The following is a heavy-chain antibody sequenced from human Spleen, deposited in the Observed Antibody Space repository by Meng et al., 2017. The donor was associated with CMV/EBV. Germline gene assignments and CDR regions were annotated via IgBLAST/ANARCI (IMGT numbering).Heavy chain of an antibody. CDR3: ARAWLQRADQ. CDR1: GYAFTNYG. V-gene: IGHV1-18*01. Sequence: ASVKVSCKASGYAFTNYGISWVRQAPGQGLEWMGWISAYNGNTNYAQKLQGRVTMTTDTSTRTAYMELRSLTSDDTAVYYCARAWLQRADQWGQGTLVTVSS. J-gene: IGHJ4*02. D-gene: IGHD3-22*01. CDR2: ISAYNGNT.